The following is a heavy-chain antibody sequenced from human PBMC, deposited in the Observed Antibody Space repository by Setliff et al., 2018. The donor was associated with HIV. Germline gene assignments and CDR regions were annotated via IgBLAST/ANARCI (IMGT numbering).Heavy chain of an antibody. D-gene: IGHD3-9*01. J-gene: IGHJ5*02. CDR3: ARGAPYDKGIDP. CDR2: IIPILDIT. CDR1: GGTFSSYA. Sequence: SVKVSCKASGGTFSSYAISWVRQAPGQGLEWMGGIIPILDITNYAQKFQGRVTITADKSTSTAYMELRSLRSEDTAVYYCARGAPYDKGIDPWGQGTLVTVSS. V-gene: IGHV1-69*10.